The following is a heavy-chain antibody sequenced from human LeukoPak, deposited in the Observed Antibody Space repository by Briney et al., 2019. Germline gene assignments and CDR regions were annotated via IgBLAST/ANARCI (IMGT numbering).Heavy chain of an antibody. V-gene: IGHV3-21*01. CDR3: ATDGPSTWYGDFDF. J-gene: IGHJ4*02. CDR1: GFTFSNYR. CDR2: ISSSSGYI. D-gene: IGHD6-13*01. Sequence: SGGSLRLSCAASGFTFSNYRMNWVRQAPGKGLEWVSSISSSSGYIYYADSVKGRFTISRDNSKSTLDLQMNSLRAEDTAVYYCATDGPSTWYGDFDFWGQGTLVTVSS.